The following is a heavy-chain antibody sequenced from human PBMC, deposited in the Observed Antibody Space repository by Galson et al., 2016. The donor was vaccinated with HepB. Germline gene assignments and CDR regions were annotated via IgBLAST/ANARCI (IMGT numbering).Heavy chain of an antibody. CDR2: INAGNGDT. Sequence: SVKVSCKASGYTFTNFAVHWVRQAPGQRLEWMGWINAGNGDTIYSQRFRDRVTITRDTFASTAYMELSGLRSGDTAVCYCARVSRPYYYDSSGPFDYWGQGTLVTVSS. V-gene: IGHV1-3*01. J-gene: IGHJ4*02. D-gene: IGHD3-22*01. CDR3: ARVSRPYYYDSSGPFDY. CDR1: GYTFTNFA.